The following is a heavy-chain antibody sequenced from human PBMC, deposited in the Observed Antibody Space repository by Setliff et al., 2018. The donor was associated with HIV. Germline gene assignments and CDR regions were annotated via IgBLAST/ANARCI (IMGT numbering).Heavy chain of an antibody. J-gene: IGHJ3*02. V-gene: IGHV1-69-2*01. D-gene: IGHD6-13*01. CDR3: ATGRGAASSNAFDI. CDR1: GYTFTDYY. Sequence: ASVKVSCKASGYTFTDYYMHWVQQAPGKGLEWMGRVDPEDGETIYAEKFQGRVTITADTSTDTAYMELSSLRSEDTAVYYCATGRGAASSNAFDIWGQGKMVAVSS. CDR2: VDPEDGET.